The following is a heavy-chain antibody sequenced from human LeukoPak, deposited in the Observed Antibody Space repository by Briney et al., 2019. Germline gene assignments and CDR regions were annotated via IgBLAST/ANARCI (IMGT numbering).Heavy chain of an antibody. CDR1: GFTFSSYA. Sequence: PGGSLRLSCAASGFTFSSYAMSWVRQAPGKGLEWVSGFRGSGISTFYADSVKGRFTISRDNSKNTLYLQMNSLRAEDTAVYYCATKTAFDYWGQGTLVTVSS. V-gene: IGHV3-23*01. D-gene: IGHD5-18*01. CDR3: ATKTAFDY. J-gene: IGHJ4*02. CDR2: FRGSGIST.